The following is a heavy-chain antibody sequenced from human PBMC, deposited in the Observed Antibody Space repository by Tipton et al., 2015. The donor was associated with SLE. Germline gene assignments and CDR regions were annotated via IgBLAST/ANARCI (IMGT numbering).Heavy chain of an antibody. CDR1: GFTFSSYW. CDR2: IDNVGGRT. J-gene: IGHJ4*02. Sequence: SLRLSCVASGFTFSSYWMHWVRQAPGKGLVWISYIDNVGGRTGYADSVKGRFTISRDNAKSTLYLQMNSLRAEDTAVYYCARAGRFWKGYFDNWGQGTLVTVSS. CDR3: ARAGRFWKGYFDN. V-gene: IGHV3-74*01. D-gene: IGHD3-3*01.